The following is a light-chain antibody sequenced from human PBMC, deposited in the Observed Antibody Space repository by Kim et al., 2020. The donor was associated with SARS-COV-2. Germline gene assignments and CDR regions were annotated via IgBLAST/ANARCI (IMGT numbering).Light chain of an antibody. CDR2: VKSDGSH. J-gene: IGLJ3*02. CDR1: SGHSDYA. CDR3: QTWGTDILV. V-gene: IGLV4-69*01. Sequence: QLVLTQSPSASASLGASVTLTCTLDSGHSDYAIAWHQHQPQRGPRFLMRVKSDGSHSKGDGVPDRFSGSKSGAKRYLTISSLQSEDEADYYCQTWGTDILVFGGWTQLTVL.